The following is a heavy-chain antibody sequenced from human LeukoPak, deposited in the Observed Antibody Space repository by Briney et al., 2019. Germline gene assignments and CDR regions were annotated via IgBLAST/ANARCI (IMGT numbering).Heavy chain of an antibody. J-gene: IGHJ3*02. CDR2: ISSTSNYI. CDR1: GFTFTSYA. D-gene: IGHD1-26*01. Sequence: GGSLRLSCAASGFTFTSYAMSWVRQAPGKGLEWVSCISSTSNYIFYADSVRGRFTISRDNAKNSLYLQMDSLRAEDTAVYYCARGGIITSYAFEIWGQGAMVTVSS. CDR3: ARGGIITSYAFEI. V-gene: IGHV3-21*01.